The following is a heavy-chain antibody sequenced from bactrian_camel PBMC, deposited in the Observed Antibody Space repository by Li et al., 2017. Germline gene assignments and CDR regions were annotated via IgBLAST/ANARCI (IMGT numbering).Heavy chain of an antibody. D-gene: IGHD7*01. V-gene: IGHV3S53*01. J-gene: IGHJ6*01. CDR2: IDSDRSI. CDR1: GNTLTSSC. CDR3: AAELAPPRWWSPLDFSN. Sequence: HVQLVESGGGSVQAGGSLRLSCAASGNTLTSSCMAWFRQVPGKERERVARIDSDRSITYADSEKGRFTISLDKAINTLYLQMDSLKPEDTAMYYCAAELAPPRWWSPLDFSNWGQGTQVTVS.